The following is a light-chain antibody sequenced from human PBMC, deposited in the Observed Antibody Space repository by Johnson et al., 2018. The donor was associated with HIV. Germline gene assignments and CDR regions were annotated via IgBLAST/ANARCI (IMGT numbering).Light chain of an antibody. CDR3: GTWDSSLNALYV. Sequence: QSVLTQPPSVSAAPGQKVTISCSGSNSNIGNNYVSWYQQLPGTAPKLLIYENNKRPSGIPDRFSGSKSGTSATLVITGLQTGDEADYYCGTWDSSLNALYVFGTGTKVTVL. V-gene: IGLV1-51*02. CDR2: ENN. CDR1: NSNIGNNY. J-gene: IGLJ1*01.